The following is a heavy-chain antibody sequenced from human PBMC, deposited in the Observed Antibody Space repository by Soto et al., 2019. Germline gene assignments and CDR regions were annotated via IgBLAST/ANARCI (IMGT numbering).Heavy chain of an antibody. Sequence: SCPPLLHPPQTLTLTWTFSVFSVRTSGGGVGWIRQPPGKALEWLALIYWDDDKRYSPSLKSRLTITKDTSKNQVVLTMTNMDTVDTATYYCAHTTYYYDSSGYEQHYFDYWGQGTLVTVSS. V-gene: IGHV2-5*02. D-gene: IGHD3-22*01. CDR3: AHTTYYYDSSGYEQHYFDY. CDR2: IYWDDDK. CDR1: VFSVRTSGGG. J-gene: IGHJ4*02.